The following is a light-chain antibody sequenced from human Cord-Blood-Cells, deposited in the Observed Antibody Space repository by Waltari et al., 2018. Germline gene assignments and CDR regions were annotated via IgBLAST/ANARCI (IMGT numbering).Light chain of an antibody. J-gene: IGKJ4*01. V-gene: IGKV3-15*01. Sequence: EIVMTQSPATLSVSPGERATLSCRASQSVSSNLAWYQQKPGQAPRLLIYGASTRATGIPARFSCSGSGTELTLTISSLQSEDFAVYYCQQYNSWRTCGGGTKVEIK. CDR1: QSVSSN. CDR3: QQYNSWRT. CDR2: GAS.